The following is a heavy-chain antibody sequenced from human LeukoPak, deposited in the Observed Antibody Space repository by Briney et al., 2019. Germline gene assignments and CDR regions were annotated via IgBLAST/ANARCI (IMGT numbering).Heavy chain of an antibody. J-gene: IGHJ4*02. CDR2: IYSGSST. Sequence: GGSLRLSCAASGFTVSSNYMSWVRQAPGKGLEWVSVIYSGSSTYYADSVKGRFTISRDNSKNTLYLQMNSLRAEDTAVYYCARGAPSGGNLFEYWGQGTLVTVSS. CDR1: GFTVSSNY. V-gene: IGHV3-53*01. CDR3: ARGAPSGGNLFEY. D-gene: IGHD1-14*01.